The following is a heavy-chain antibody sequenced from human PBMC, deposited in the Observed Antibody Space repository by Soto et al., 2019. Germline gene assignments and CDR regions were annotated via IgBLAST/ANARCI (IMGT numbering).Heavy chain of an antibody. V-gene: IGHV3-30*03. D-gene: IGHD3-16*01. J-gene: IGHJ3*01. CDR3: ATVGMITFGGVTRDAFDF. CDR2: IPYDGSNK. Sequence: QVQLVESGGGVVQPGGSLRLSCAASGFTFRSYGMQWVRQAPGKGLEWVAVIPYDGSNKYDADSVKGRFTISRDNSKNALYLQMKSLRAEDTAVSYGATVGMITFGGVTRDAFDFWGQGTMVTVSS. CDR1: GFTFRSYG.